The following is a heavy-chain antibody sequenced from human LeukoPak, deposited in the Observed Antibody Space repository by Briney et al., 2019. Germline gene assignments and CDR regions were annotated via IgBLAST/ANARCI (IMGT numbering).Heavy chain of an antibody. V-gene: IGHV4-59*01. CDR3: VAYYDTAFDI. J-gene: IGHJ3*02. Sequence: SETLSLTCTVSGGSISSYYWSWIRQPPGKGLEWIGYIYYSGSTNYNPSLKSRVTITVDTFKNQFSLKLSSVTAADTAVYYCVAYYDTAFDIWGQGTMVTVSS. D-gene: IGHD3-22*01. CDR2: IYYSGST. CDR1: GGSISSYY.